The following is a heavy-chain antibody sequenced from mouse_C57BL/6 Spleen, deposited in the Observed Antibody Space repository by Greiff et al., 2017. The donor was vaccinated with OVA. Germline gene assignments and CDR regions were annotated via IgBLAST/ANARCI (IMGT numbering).Heavy chain of an antibody. V-gene: IGHV5-16*01. CDR3: ARDDDYLDY. CDR1: GFTFSDYY. CDR2: INYDGSST. Sequence: EVQVVESEGGLVQPGSSMKLSCTASGFTFSDYYMAWVRQVPEKGLEWVANINYDGSSTYYLDSLKSRFIISRDNAKNILYLQMSSLKSEDTATYYCARDDDYLDYWGQGTTLTVSS. J-gene: IGHJ2*01. D-gene: IGHD2-3*01.